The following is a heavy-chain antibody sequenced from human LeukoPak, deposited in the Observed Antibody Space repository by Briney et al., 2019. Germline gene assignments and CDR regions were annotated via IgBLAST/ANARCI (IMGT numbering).Heavy chain of an antibody. CDR1: GFTFSGSA. CDR3: TRDSGTYNWFDP. Sequence: PGGSLRLSCAASGFTFSGSAIHWVRQSSGKGQECVGQIDKKDKGYATATAYAASVKGRFTISRDDSINTAYLQMKSLKTEDTALYYCTRDSGTYNWFDPWGQGTLVTVSS. D-gene: IGHD1-26*01. CDR2: IDKKDKGYATAT. V-gene: IGHV3-73*01. J-gene: IGHJ5*02.